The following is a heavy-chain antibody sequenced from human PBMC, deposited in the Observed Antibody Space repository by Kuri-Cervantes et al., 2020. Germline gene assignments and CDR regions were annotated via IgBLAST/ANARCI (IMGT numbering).Heavy chain of an antibody. J-gene: IGHJ6*02. CDR3: AKDIVPAALYGMDV. Sequence: GESLKISCAASGFTFSSYGMHWVRQAPGKGLEWVAVISYDGSNKHYADSVKGRFTISRDNSKNTLYLQMNSLRAEDTAVYYCAKDIVPAALYGMDVWGQGTTVTVSS. D-gene: IGHD2-2*01. CDR2: ISYDGSNK. V-gene: IGHV3-30*18. CDR1: GFTFSSYG.